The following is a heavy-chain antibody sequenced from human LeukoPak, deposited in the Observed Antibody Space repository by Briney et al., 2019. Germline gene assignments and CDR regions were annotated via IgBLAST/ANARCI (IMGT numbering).Heavy chain of an antibody. CDR1: GFTFSSYA. J-gene: IGHJ6*03. Sequence: GGSLRLSCAASGFTFSSYAMSWVRQAPGKGLEWVSAISGSGGSTYYADSVKGRFTISRDNSKNTLYLQMNSLRAEDTAVYYCAKARYYYYYCYMDVWGKGTTVTVSS. CDR2: ISGSGGST. V-gene: IGHV3-23*01. CDR3: AKARYYYYYCYMDV.